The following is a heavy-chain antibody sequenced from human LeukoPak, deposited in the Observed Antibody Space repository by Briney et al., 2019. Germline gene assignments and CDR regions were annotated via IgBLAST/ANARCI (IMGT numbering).Heavy chain of an antibody. J-gene: IGHJ3*02. CDR3: ARLPRLWFGESKGAFDI. D-gene: IGHD3-10*01. CDR1: GGSISSYY. Sequence: PSETLSLTCTVSGGSISSYYWSWIRQPPGKGLEWIGYIYYSGSTNYNPSLKGRVTISVDTSKNQFSLKLSSVTAADTAVYYCARLPRLWFGESKGAFDIWGQGTMVTVSS. CDR2: IYYSGST. V-gene: IGHV4-59*08.